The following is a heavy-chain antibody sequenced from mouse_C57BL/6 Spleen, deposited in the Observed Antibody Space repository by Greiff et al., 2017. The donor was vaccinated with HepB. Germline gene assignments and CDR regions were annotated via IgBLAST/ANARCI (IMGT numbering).Heavy chain of an antibody. Sequence: QVQLQQSGPGLVAPSQRLSITCTVSGFSFTSYAISWVRQPPGKGLEWLGVIWTGGGTNYNSALKSRLSISKDNSKSQVFLKMNSLQTDDTARYYCASYEYENAMDYWGQGTSVTVSS. D-gene: IGHD2-4*01. CDR3: ASYEYENAMDY. CDR1: GFSFTSYA. V-gene: IGHV2-9-1*01. J-gene: IGHJ4*01. CDR2: IWTGGGT.